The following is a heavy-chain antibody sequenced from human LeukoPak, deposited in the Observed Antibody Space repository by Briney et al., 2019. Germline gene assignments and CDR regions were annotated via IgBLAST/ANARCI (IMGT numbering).Heavy chain of an antibody. D-gene: IGHD5-18*01. CDR1: GFTFSSYD. CDR2: IGTAGDT. CDR3: ARVVKGDSYGYGMDV. Sequence: GGALRLSCAASGFTFSSYDMHWVRQATGKSLEWVSAIGTAGDTYYPGSVKGRFTISRENAKNSLYLQMNSLRAGDTAAYFCARVVKGDSYGYGMDVWGQGTTVTVSS. V-gene: IGHV3-13*01. J-gene: IGHJ6*02.